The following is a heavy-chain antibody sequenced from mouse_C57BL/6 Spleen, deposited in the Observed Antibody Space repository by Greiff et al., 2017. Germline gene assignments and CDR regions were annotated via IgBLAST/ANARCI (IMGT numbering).Heavy chain of an antibody. J-gene: IGHJ3*01. CDR3: TRDYGSSYGFAY. D-gene: IGHD1-1*01. CDR2: IDPATGGT. V-gene: IGHV1-15*01. CDR1: GYTFTDYE. Sequence: VQVVESGAELVRPGASVTLSCKASGYTFTDYEMHWVKQTPVHGLEWIGAIDPATGGTAYNQKFKGKAILTADKSSSTAYMELRSLTSEDSAVYYCTRDYGSSYGFAYWGQGTLVTVSA.